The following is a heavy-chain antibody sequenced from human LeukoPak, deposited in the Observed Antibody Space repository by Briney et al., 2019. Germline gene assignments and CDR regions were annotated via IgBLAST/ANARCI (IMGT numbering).Heavy chain of an antibody. CDR3: ARGSCTNGVCSVFDH. D-gene: IGHD2-8*01. V-gene: IGHV3-74*01. CDR1: GFTFSTYW. CDR2: VYSDGITT. J-gene: IGHJ4*02. Sequence: GGSLRLSCAASGFTFSTYWMHWVRQAPGKGLVWVSRVYSDGITTNYVDSVKGRFTISRDNAKNTLYLQMNSLRAEDTAVYYCARGSCTNGVCSVFDHWGQGALVTVSS.